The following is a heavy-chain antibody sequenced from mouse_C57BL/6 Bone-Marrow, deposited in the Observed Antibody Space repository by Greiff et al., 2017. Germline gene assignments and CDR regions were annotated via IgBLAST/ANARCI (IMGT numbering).Heavy chain of an antibody. Sequence: DVKLVESGGGLVKPGGSLKLSCAASGFTFSDYGMHWVRQAPEKGLEWVAYISSGSSTIYYADTVKGRFTISRDNAKNTLFLQMTSLRSEDTAMYYGARFYYDYDAWFAYWGQGTLVTVSA. CDR1: GFTFSDYG. D-gene: IGHD2-4*01. V-gene: IGHV5-17*01. J-gene: IGHJ3*01. CDR2: ISSGSSTI. CDR3: ARFYYDYDAWFAY.